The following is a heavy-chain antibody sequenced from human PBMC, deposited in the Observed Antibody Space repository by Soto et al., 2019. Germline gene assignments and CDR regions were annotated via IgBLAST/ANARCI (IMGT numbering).Heavy chain of an antibody. Sequence: PGGSLRLSCAASGFTFSSYAMTWVRQAPGKGLEWVSVISGSGSSKHYADSVKGRSTIARDNSKNTLYLQMNSLRAEDTAVYFCTGDTQLWRLDSWGQGTLVTVSS. CDR3: TGDTQLWRLDS. J-gene: IGHJ4*02. V-gene: IGHV3-23*01. D-gene: IGHD5-18*01. CDR2: ISGSGSSK. CDR1: GFTFSSYA.